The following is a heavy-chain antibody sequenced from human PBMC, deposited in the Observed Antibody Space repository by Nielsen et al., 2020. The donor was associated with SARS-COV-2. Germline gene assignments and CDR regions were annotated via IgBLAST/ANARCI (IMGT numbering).Heavy chain of an antibody. D-gene: IGHD3-10*01. CDR2: ISSSSSYT. CDR3: AKCAGKYYFDY. Sequence: GGSLRLSCAASGFTFSSYSMNWVRQAPGKGLEWVSSISSSSSYTYYADSVKGRFTISRDNSKNTLYLQMNSLRAEDTAVYYCAKCAGKYYFDYWGQGTLVTVSS. J-gene: IGHJ4*02. V-gene: IGHV3-21*04. CDR1: GFTFSSYS.